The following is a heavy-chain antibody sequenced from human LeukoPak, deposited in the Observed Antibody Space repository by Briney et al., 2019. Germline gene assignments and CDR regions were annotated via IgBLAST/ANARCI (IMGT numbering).Heavy chain of an antibody. V-gene: IGHV4-59*08. Sequence: SETLSLTCNVSNGSISNDYWLWVRQPPGKGLEWIAYIEYSGYTDYNPSVKSRVTMSIDTSKSQFTLHLRSVSAADTAIYYCATCAPNRYWLAPWGQGILVTVSS. J-gene: IGHJ5*02. CDR1: NGSISNDY. CDR3: ATCAPNRYWLAP. CDR2: IEYSGYT.